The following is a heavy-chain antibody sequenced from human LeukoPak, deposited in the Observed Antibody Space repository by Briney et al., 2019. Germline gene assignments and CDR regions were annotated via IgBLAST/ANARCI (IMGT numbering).Heavy chain of an antibody. D-gene: IGHD3-10*01. CDR2: IYSGGST. J-gene: IGHJ4*02. CDR3: ASANGLLWFGELNFDY. Sequence: GGSLRLSCAASGFTVSSNYMSWVRQAPGKGLEWVSVIYSGGSTYYADSVKGRFTISRDNSKNTLYLQMNSLRAEDTAVYYCASANGLLWFGELNFDYWGQGTLVTVSS. V-gene: IGHV3-53*01. CDR1: GFTVSSNY.